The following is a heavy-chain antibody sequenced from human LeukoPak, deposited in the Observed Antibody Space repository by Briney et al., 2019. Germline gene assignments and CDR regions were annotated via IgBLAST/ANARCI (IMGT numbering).Heavy chain of an antibody. V-gene: IGHV4-39*01. CDR1: GGSISSSDYY. D-gene: IGHD1-26*01. Sequence: SETLSLTCTVSGGSISSSDYYWGWVRQPPGKGLEWIGNIYYSGSTYYSPSLQSRVTIPVDTSKNQFSLKLSSVTAADTAVYYFARLPRVGHAIGPWGQGTLGNVSS. CDR2: IYYSGST. J-gene: IGHJ5*02. CDR3: ARLPRVGHAIGP.